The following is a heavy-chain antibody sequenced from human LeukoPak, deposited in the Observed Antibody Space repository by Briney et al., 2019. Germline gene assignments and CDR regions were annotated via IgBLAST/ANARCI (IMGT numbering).Heavy chain of an antibody. CDR3: ATALRFLEWLFY. D-gene: IGHD3-3*01. V-gene: IGHV4-38-2*01. J-gene: IGHJ4*02. CDR2: IHHSGST. Sequence: TSETLSLTCAVSGYSISSGYYWGWIRQPPGKGLEWIGSIHHSGSTYYNPSLKSRVTISVDTSKNQFSLKLSSVTAADTAVYYCATALRFLEWLFYWGQGTLVTVSS. CDR1: GYSISSGYY.